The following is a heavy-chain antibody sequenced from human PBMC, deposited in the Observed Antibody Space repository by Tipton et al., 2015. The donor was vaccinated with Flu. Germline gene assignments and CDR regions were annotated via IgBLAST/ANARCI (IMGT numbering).Heavy chain of an antibody. CDR3: AKVIPELVACLDR. CDR2: ISAGGGTK. CDR1: GFTFSRYA. D-gene: IGHD5-12*01. Sequence: SLRLSCAASGFTFSRYAMSWVRQVPGKGLEWVSGISAGGGTKYFADSVRGRFTISRDNSKNTLSLQMNSLRAEDTAVYYCAKVIPELVACLDRWGQGTLVTVSS. V-gene: IGHV3-23*01. J-gene: IGHJ5*02.